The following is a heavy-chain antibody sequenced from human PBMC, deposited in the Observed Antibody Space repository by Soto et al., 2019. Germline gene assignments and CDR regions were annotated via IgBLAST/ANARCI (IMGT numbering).Heavy chain of an antibody. D-gene: IGHD1-26*01. Sequence: GESLKISCKGSGYSFTSYWIGWVRQMPGKGLEWMGIIYPGDSDTRYSPSFQGQVTISADKSISTAYLQWSSLKASDTAMYYCARQVELLHYYCGMDVWGQGTTVTVSS. CDR3: ARQVELLHYYCGMDV. CDR1: GYSFTSYW. J-gene: IGHJ6*02. CDR2: IYPGDSDT. V-gene: IGHV5-51*01.